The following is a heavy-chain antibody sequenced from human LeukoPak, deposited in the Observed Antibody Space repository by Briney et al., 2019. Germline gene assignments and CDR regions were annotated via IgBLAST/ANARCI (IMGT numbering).Heavy chain of an antibody. CDR2: IYYSGST. D-gene: IGHD1-14*01. CDR3: ARYNEGWFDP. J-gene: IGHJ5*02. V-gene: IGHV4-39*07. CDR1: GGSISSSSYY. Sequence: SETLSLTCAVSGGSISSSSYYWGWIRQPPGKGLEWIGSIYYSGSTYYNPSLKSRVTISVDTSKNQFSLKLSSVTAADTAVYYCARYNEGWFDPWGQGTLVTVSS.